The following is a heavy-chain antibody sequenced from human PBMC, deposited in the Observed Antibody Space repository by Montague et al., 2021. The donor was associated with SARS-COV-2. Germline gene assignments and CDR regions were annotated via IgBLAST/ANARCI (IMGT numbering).Heavy chain of an antibody. CDR1: GGSFSGYY. CDR2: INNSGST. CDR3: ARVLAVPAVMRIVSLGRSNCYLHV. V-gene: IGHV4-34*01. D-gene: IGHD2-2*01. Sequence: SETLSLTCAVYGGSFSGYYWSWIRQPPGKGLEWIGEINNSGSTNYNPSLKSRVTISVDTSKDQFSLKLSSVTAADTAVYYCARVLAVPAVMRIVSLGRSNCYLHVWGQGTTVTVSS. J-gene: IGHJ6*02.